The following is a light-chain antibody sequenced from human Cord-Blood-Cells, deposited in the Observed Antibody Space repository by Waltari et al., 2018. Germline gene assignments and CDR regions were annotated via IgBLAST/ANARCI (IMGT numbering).Light chain of an antibody. V-gene: IGKV1-39*01. J-gene: IGKJ3*01. CDR1: QSISCY. CDR3: QQSYSTLFT. CDR2: AAS. Sequence: DIQMPQPPSSLSAFVGRITTTTCRASQSISCYLNWYQQKPGKAPKLLIYAASSLQSGVPSRFSGSGSGTDFTLTISSLQPEDFATYYCQQSYSTLFTFGPGTKVDIK.